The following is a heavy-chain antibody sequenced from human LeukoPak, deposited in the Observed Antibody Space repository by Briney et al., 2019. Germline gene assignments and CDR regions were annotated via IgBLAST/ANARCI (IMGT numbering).Heavy chain of an antibody. CDR2: VYYSGST. CDR1: GGSISTYY. V-gene: IGHV4-59*01. D-gene: IGHD5-24*01. CDR3: ARGERRDGYTFGY. Sequence: SETLSLTCTVSGGSISTYYWSWIRQPPGKGLEWIGYVYYSGSTNYNPSLKSRVTISLGTSKNQFSLMLSSVTAADTAVYFCARGERRDGYTFGYWGQGTLVTVSS. J-gene: IGHJ4*02.